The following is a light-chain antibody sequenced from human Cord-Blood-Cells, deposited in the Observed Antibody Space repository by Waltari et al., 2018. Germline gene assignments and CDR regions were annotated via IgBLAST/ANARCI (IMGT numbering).Light chain of an antibody. CDR3: QQYNNWPRT. V-gene: IGKV3-15*01. CDR1: QSVSSN. J-gene: IGKJ1*01. Sequence: EIVMTQSPATLSVSPGERATLSCRASQSVSSNLAWYQQKPWQAPRLRIYGASTRATGIPARFSGSGSGTEFTLTISSLQSEDFAVYYCQQYNNWPRTFGQGTKVEIK. CDR2: GAS.